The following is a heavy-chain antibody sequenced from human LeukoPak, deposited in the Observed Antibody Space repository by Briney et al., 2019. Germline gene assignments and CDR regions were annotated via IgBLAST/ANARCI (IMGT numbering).Heavy chain of an antibody. J-gene: IGHJ4*02. D-gene: IGHD3-16*01. Sequence: GGSLRLSCAASGFTFSSYDMSWVRQAPGKGPEWVAGISGSGRDIHYADSVRGRFTISSDTSKNTLYLQMNSLRAEDTARYYLARQTTVAGGRYFHYWGQGTMVTVSS. V-gene: IGHV3-23*01. CDR2: ISGSGRDI. CDR1: GFTFSSYD. CDR3: ARQTTVAGGRYFHY.